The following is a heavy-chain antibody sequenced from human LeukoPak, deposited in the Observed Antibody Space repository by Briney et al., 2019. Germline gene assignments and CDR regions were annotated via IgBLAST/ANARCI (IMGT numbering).Heavy chain of an antibody. J-gene: IGHJ4*02. CDR2: ISAYNGNT. D-gene: IGHD6-19*01. V-gene: IGHV1-18*01. Sequence: ASVKVSCKASGYTFTSYGISWVRQAPGQGLEWMGWISAYNGNTNYAQKLQGRVTMTTDTSTSTAYMELRSLRSDDTAVYYCARAKYSSGWPDQTDYWGQGTLVTVSS. CDR1: GYTFTSYG. CDR3: ARAKYSSGWPDQTDY.